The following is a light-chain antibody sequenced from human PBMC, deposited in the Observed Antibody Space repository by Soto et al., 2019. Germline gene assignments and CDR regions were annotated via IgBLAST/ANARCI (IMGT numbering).Light chain of an antibody. Sequence: EIGLTQSPDTLSLSPGERATLSCRASQSVASNYLAWYQQKPGQAPRLLIYGASSRATGIPDEFSGSGSGTDFTLIISRLEPEDFAVYYCQQYYNSPITFGRGTRLEIK. CDR1: QSVASNY. CDR3: QQYYNSPIT. V-gene: IGKV3-20*01. CDR2: GAS. J-gene: IGKJ5*01.